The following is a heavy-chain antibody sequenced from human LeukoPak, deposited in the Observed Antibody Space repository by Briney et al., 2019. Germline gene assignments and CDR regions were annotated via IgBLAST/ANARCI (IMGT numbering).Heavy chain of an antibody. J-gene: IGHJ4*02. CDR1: GGSFSGYY. CDR2: INYSGST. Sequence: SETLALTCAVYGGSFSGYYWSWIRQPPGKGLEWIGEINYSGSTNYNPSLNSRVTISVDTSKNQFSLKLSSVTAADTAVYYCARLIAVAAVDYWGQGTLVTVSS. D-gene: IGHD6-19*01. V-gene: IGHV4-34*01. CDR3: ARLIAVAAVDY.